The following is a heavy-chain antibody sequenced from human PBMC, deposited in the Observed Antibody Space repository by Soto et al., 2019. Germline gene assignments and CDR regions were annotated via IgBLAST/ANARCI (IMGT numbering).Heavy chain of an antibody. CDR2: IDPSGGVT. Sequence: QVQLIQFGAEVKKPGASVKVSCRASGYTFTKFHIHWVRQAPGQGLEWMGMIDPSGGVTRDAQRFQSRITMTSETSTRSVYMELRGLMTGDRAVYYCARDVNGYDNYETVGYYFARWGPGTLVTVSS. CDR1: GYTFTKFH. CDR3: ARDVNGYDNYETVGYYFAR. V-gene: IGHV1-46*01. D-gene: IGHD3-22*01. J-gene: IGHJ4*02.